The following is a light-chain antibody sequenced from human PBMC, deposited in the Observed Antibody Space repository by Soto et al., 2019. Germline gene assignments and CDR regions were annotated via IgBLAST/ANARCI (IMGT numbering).Light chain of an antibody. CDR2: EVS. Sequence: QSALTQPASASGSPGQSITISCTGTHSDVGSYNLVSWYQQHPGKAPKVIIYEVSERPSGVSDRFSGSKSGNTASLMISGLQAEDEADYYCCSYAGSTTQTYVFGSGTKVTVL. J-gene: IGLJ1*01. V-gene: IGLV2-23*02. CDR1: HSDVGSYNL. CDR3: CSYAGSTTQTYV.